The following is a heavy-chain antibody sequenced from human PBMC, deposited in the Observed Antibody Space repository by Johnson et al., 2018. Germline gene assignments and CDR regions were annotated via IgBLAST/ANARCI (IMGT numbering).Heavy chain of an antibody. CDR3: AREFSGGMDV. V-gene: IGHV3-74*01. CDR2: INSDGRTT. CDR1: GFTIRNFW. Sequence: VQLQESGGGLVQPGGSLRLSCTASGFTIRNFWMHWVRQAPGKGLVWVSTINSDGRTTHYADTAKARFTVSRDNAKNPLYLQRNRLRDQVTAVYYCAREFSGGMDVWGPGTTLTVSS. D-gene: IGHD3-3*02. J-gene: IGHJ6*02.